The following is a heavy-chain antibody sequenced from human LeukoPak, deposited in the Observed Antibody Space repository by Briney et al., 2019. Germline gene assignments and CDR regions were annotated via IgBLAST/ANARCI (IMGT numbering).Heavy chain of an antibody. CDR1: GGSISSGSYY. Sequence: SETLSLTCTVSGGSISSGSYYWSWIRQPAGKGLEWIGRIYTSGSTNYNPSLKSQVTISVDTSKNQFSLKLSSVTAADTAVYYCARELGSGSYFDYWGQGTLVTVSS. J-gene: IGHJ4*02. CDR3: ARELGSGSYFDY. V-gene: IGHV4-61*02. CDR2: IYTSGST. D-gene: IGHD3-10*01.